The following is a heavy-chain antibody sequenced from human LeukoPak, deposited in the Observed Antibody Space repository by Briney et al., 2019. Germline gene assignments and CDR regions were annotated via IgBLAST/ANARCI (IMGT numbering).Heavy chain of an antibody. D-gene: IGHD6-19*01. J-gene: IGHJ5*02. CDR3: AKDLSRAVAADWFDP. Sequence: PGGSLRLSCAASGFTFSSYAMRWVRQAPGKGLEWVSVISDSGGSTYYADSVKGRFTISRDNSKNTLYLQMNSLRAEDTAVYYCAKDLSRAVAADWFDPWDQGSLVTVSS. CDR1: GFTFSSYA. V-gene: IGHV3-23*01. CDR2: ISDSGGST.